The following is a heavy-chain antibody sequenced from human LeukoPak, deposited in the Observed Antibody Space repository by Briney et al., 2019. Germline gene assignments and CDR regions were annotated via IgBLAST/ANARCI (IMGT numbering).Heavy chain of an antibody. CDR1: GYTFTNYY. D-gene: IGHD2-15*01. CDR3: ATSECSGGSCSVDY. Sequence: ASVTVSCKASGYTFTNYYIHWVRQAPGQGLEWMGWINPNSGGTNYAQKFQGRVTMTRDTSISTAYMELSRLRSDDTAVFYCATSECSGGSCSVDYWGQGTLVTVSS. V-gene: IGHV1-2*02. J-gene: IGHJ4*02. CDR2: INPNSGGT.